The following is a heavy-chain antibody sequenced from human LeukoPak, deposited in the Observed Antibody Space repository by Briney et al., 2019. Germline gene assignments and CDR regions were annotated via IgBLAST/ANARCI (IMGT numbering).Heavy chain of an antibody. Sequence: GGSLRLSCAASGFTFSSYGMHWIRQAPGKGLEWVAFIRYDGSNKYYADSVKGRFTISRDNSKNTLYLQMNSLRAEDTAVYYCAKIGSTSSSGWGQGTLVTVSS. J-gene: IGHJ4*02. CDR1: GFTFSSYG. D-gene: IGHD2-2*01. CDR3: AKIGSTSSSG. CDR2: IRYDGSNK. V-gene: IGHV3-30*02.